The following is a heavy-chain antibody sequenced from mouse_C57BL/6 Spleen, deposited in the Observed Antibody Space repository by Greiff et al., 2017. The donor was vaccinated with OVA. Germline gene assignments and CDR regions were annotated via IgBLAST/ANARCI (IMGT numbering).Heavy chain of an antibody. D-gene: IGHD1-1*01. Sequence: VQLKESGPELVKPGASVKIPCKASGYTFTDYNMDWVKQSHGKSLEWIGDINPNNGGTIYNQKFKGKATLTVDKSSSTAYMELRSLTSEDTAVYYCARRGHYYGSSYEGFDYWGQGTTLTVSS. CDR3: ARRGHYYGSSYEGFDY. V-gene: IGHV1-18*01. J-gene: IGHJ2*01. CDR1: GYTFTDYN. CDR2: INPNNGGT.